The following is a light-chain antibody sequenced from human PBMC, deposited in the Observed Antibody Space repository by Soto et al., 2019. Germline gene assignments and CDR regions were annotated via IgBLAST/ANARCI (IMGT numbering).Light chain of an antibody. Sequence: QSVLTQPPSVSGAPGQRVTISCTGSSSNIGAGYDVHWSQQLPGTAPNLLIYGNSNRPSGVPDRFSRSKSGTSASLAITGLQAEDEADYYCQSYDSSLSGFYVFGTGTKVTVL. CDR1: SSNIGAGYD. V-gene: IGLV1-40*01. CDR3: QSYDSSLSGFYV. CDR2: GNS. J-gene: IGLJ1*01.